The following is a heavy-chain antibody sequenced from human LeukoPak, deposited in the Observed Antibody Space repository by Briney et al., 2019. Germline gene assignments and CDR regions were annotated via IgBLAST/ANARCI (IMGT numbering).Heavy chain of an antibody. CDR3: ANTKEFGIIDP. CDR2: INPSGGST. D-gene: IGHD3-10*01. J-gene: IGHJ5*02. CDR1: GHTFNSYG. Sequence: ASVKVSCKVSGHTFNSYGFSWVRQAPGQGLEWMGIINPSGGSTSYAQKFQGRVTMTRDMSTSTVYMELSSLRSEDTAVYYCANTKEFGIIDPWGQGTLVTVSS. V-gene: IGHV1-46*02.